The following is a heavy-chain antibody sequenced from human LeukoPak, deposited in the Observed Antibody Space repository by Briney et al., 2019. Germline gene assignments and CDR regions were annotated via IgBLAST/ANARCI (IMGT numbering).Heavy chain of an antibody. D-gene: IGHD5-18*01. CDR1: GFTFSSYW. Sequence: QPGGSLRLSCAASGFTFSSYWMRWVRQAPGKGLVWVSRINSDGSSTSYADSVKGRFTISRDNAKNTLYLQMNSLRAEDTAVYYCARASYSYGYHCFDYWGQGTLVTVSS. J-gene: IGHJ4*02. CDR3: ARASYSYGYHCFDY. CDR2: INSDGSST. V-gene: IGHV3-74*01.